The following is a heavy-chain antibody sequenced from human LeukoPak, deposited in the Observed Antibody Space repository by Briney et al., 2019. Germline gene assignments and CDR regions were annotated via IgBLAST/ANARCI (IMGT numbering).Heavy chain of an antibody. V-gene: IGHV1-8*02. CDR1: GYTFTDYY. CDR2: MNPNSGNT. Sequence: ASVKVSCKASGYTFTDYYMHWVRQAPGQGLEWMGWMNPNSGNTGYAQKFQGRVTMTRNTSISTAYMELSSLRSEDTAVYYCARDYSAGLDYWGQGTLVTVSS. CDR3: ARDYSAGLDY. J-gene: IGHJ4*02. D-gene: IGHD6-13*01.